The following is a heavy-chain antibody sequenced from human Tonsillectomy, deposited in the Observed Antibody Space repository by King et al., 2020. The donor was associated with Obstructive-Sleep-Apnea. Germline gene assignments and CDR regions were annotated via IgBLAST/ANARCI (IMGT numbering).Heavy chain of an antibody. J-gene: IGHJ6*02. Sequence: QLVQSGAEVKKPGSSVKVSCKASGGTLTNHAFSWVRQAPGQGLEWMGGIIPIRGVANYAQKFQGRVTITADKSTSTAYMELTSLRSEDTAAYYCAIDKPSPRQLIVVVPARDYSHGMDVWGQGTTVTVSS. CDR3: AIDKPSPRQLIVVVPARDYSHGMDV. CDR2: IIPIRGVA. CDR1: GGTLTNHA. D-gene: IGHD2-15*01. V-gene: IGHV1-69*10.